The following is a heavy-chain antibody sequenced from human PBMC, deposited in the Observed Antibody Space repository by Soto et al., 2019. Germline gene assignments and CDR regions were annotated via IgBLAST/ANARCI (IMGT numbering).Heavy chain of an antibody. J-gene: IGHJ4*02. Sequence: DVHLLDSGGGLVQPRGSLRLSCAASGFTFSNYAMTWVRQAPGKGLEWVSGVCGNCVSTYYAYSVKGRFTISRDNSKDRLYLQMKSLTAEDTAIYYCAKELSNRIGVAAFDCWGQGSLVTVSS. V-gene: IGHV3-23*01. D-gene: IGHD6-19*01. CDR1: GFTFSNYA. CDR2: VCGNCVST. CDR3: AKELSNRIGVAAFDC.